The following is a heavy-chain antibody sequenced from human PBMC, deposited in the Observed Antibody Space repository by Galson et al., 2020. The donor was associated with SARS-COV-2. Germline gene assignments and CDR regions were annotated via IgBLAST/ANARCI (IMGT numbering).Heavy chain of an antibody. Sequence: GGSLKLSCAVSGFTFSDYYMSWIRQAPGKGLEWVSYISSSGSTIYYADSVKGRFTISRDNAKNSLYLQMNSLRAEDTAVYYCARDGYCSSTSCYASEDYYYYGMDVWGQGTTVTVSS. V-gene: IGHV3-11*01. CDR3: ARDGYCSSTSCYASEDYYYYGMDV. CDR1: GFTFSDYY. CDR2: ISSSGSTI. D-gene: IGHD2-2*03. J-gene: IGHJ6*02.